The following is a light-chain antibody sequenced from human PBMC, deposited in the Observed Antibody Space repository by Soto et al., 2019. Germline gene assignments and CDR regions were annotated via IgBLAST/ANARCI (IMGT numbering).Light chain of an antibody. CDR1: QSISSSY. J-gene: IGKJ5*01. V-gene: IGKV3-20*01. CDR2: GPS. CDR3: QQYGSSST. Sequence: EIVLTQSPGTLSLSPGERATLSCRASQSISSSYLAWYQQKPGQAPRLLIYGPSSRATGIPDRFSGSGSGTDFTLTISRLEPEDFAVYYCQQYGSSSTFGQGTRLEI.